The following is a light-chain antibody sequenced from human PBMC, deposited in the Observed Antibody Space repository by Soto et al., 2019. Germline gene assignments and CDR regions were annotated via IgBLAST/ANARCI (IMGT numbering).Light chain of an antibody. CDR2: SAS. CDR3: QQANISPFT. J-gene: IGKJ3*01. V-gene: IGKV1-9*01. CDR1: QGISNY. Sequence: IQLTQSPSSLSASVGDRVTITCRASQGISNYLAWYQQKPGKAPKLLIYSASTMERGVSSRFSGSGSGADFTLIISSLQPEDVATYFCQQANISPFTFGLGTKVEIK.